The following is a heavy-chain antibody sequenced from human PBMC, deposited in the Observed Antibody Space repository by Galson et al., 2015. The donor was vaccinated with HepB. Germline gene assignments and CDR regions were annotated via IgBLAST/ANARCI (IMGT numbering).Heavy chain of an antibody. CDR3: ARGSGSYRLYYLDY. V-gene: IGHV3-53*01. Sequence: SLRLSCAASGFTVSSNYMSWVRQAPGKGLEWVSVIYSGGSTYYADSVKGRFTISRDNSKNTLYLQMNSLRAEDTAVYYCARGSGSYRLYYLDYWGQGTLGTVSS. D-gene: IGHD1-26*01. CDR1: GFTVSSNY. CDR2: IYSGGST. J-gene: IGHJ4*02.